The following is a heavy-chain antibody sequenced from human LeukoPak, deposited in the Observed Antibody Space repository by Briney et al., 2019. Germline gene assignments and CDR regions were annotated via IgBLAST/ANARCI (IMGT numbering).Heavy chain of an antibody. CDR3: ARAYYYDSSGRWGAVSYGMDV. J-gene: IGHJ6*02. V-gene: IGHV4-34*01. CDR1: GGSFSGYY. Sequence: KSSETLSLTCAVYGGSFSGYYWSWIRQPPGKGLEWIGEINHSGSTNYNPSLKSRVTISVDTSKNQFSLKLSSATAADTAVYYCARAYYYDSSGRWGAVSYGMDVWGQGTTVTVSS. D-gene: IGHD3-22*01. CDR2: INHSGST.